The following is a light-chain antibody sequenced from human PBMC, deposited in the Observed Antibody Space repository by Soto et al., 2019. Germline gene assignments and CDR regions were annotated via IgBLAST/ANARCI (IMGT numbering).Light chain of an antibody. V-gene: IGKV3-15*01. CDR3: QQYNNWPPDRT. CDR1: QSVSSN. Sequence: EIVMTQSPATLSVSPGERATLSCRASQSVSSNLAWYQQKPGQAPRLLIYGASTRATGITARFSGSGSGTEVTLTSSSLQSEDFGIYVWQQYNNWPPDRTFGQGTKVEIK. CDR2: GAS. J-gene: IGKJ1*01.